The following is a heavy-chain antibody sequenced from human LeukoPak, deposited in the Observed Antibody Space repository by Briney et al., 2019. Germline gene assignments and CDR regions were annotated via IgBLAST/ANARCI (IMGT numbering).Heavy chain of an antibody. CDR2: ITYDGDNR. CDR3: AKVKGYYYDGSGYYADY. V-gene: IGHV3-30*18. D-gene: IGHD3-22*01. CDR1: GFTFSSYG. J-gene: IGHJ4*02. Sequence: PTGGSLRLSCAASGFTFSSYGMHWVRQAPGKGLEWVAVITYDGDNRHYADSVEGRFTISRDNSKNTLYLQMNSLRAEDTAVYYCAKVKGYYYDGSGYYADYWGQGTLVTVSS.